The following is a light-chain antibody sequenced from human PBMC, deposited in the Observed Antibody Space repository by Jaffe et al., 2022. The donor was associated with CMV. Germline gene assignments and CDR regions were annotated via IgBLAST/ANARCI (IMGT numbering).Light chain of an antibody. Sequence: EIVLTQSPATLSLSPGERATLSCRASQSVSSYLAWYQQKPGQAPRLLIYDASNRATGIPARFSGSGSGTDFTLTISSLEPEDFAVYYCQQRSTSRATFGQGTRLEIK. CDR3: QQRSTSRAT. CDR1: QSVSSY. V-gene: IGKV3-11*01. CDR2: DAS. J-gene: IGKJ5*01.